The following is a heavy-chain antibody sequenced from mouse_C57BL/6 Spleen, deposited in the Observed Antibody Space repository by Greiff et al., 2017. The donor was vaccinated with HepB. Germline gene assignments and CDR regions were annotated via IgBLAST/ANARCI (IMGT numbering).Heavy chain of an antibody. CDR1: GYSFTGYY. CDR3: ARSQGASMDY. V-gene: IGHV1-42*01. Sequence: VHVKQSGPELVKPGASVKISCKASGYSFTGYYMNWVKQSPEKSLEWIGEINPSTGGTTYNQKFKAKATLTVDKSSSTAYMQLKSLTSEDSAVYYCARSQGASMDYWGQGTSVTVSS. D-gene: IGHD3-2*02. CDR2: INPSTGGT. J-gene: IGHJ4*01.